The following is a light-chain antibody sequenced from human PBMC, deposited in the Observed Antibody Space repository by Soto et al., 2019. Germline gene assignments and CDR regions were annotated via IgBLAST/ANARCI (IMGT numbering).Light chain of an antibody. CDR3: SSYTTSSTVA. J-gene: IGLJ2*01. V-gene: IGLV2-14*01. Sequence: QSALTQSASVSGSPGQSITISCTGTSSDIGGYNYVSWYQQHPDKAPKLMIFEVSNRPSGVSHRFSGSKSGNTASLTISGLLPEDEADYYCSSYTTSSTVAFGGGTKLTVL. CDR1: SSDIGGYNY. CDR2: EVS.